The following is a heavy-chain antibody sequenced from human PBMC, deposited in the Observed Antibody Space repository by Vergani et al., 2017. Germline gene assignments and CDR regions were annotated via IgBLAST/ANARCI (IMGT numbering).Heavy chain of an antibody. D-gene: IGHD2-2*01. V-gene: IGHV1-45*02. Sequence: QMQLVQSGAEVKKTGSSVKVSCKASGYTFTYRYLHWVRQAPGQALEWLGWITPFNGNTNYAQKVQDRVTITRDRSMSTAYLELSSLRSEDTAMYYCAVDETSTSCINSDCITAEAGSWFDPWGQGTLVTVSS. CDR1: GYTFTYRY. CDR2: ITPFNGNT. J-gene: IGHJ5*02. CDR3: AVDETSTSCINSDCITAEAGSWFDP.